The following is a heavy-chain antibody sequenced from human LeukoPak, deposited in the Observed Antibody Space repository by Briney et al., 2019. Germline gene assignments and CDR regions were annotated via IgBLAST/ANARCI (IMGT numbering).Heavy chain of an antibody. CDR1: GFTFSSYW. D-gene: IGHD6-25*01. V-gene: IGHV3-23*01. Sequence: GGSLRLSCVASGFTFSSYWMHWVRQAPGKGLGWVSAISGSGGSTYYADSVKGRFTISRDNSKNTLYLQMNSLGAEDTAVYYCAKDRGTSLCDAFDIWGQGTMVTVSS. CDR2: ISGSGGST. CDR3: AKDRGTSLCDAFDI. J-gene: IGHJ3*02.